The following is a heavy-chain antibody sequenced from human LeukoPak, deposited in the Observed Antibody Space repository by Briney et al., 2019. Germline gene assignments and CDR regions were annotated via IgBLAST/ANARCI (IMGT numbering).Heavy chain of an antibody. V-gene: IGHV3-7*01. Sequence: PGGSLRLSCAASGFTFSSYWMSWVRQAPGKGLEWVANIKQDGSEKFYVDSVKGRFTISRDNAKNSLFLQMNSLTAEDTAVYYCASLNVDSSAYCYVPNWFDPWGQGTLVTVSS. J-gene: IGHJ5*02. CDR2: IKQDGSEK. D-gene: IGHD3-22*01. CDR3: ASLNVDSSAYCYVPNWFDP. CDR1: GFTFSSYW.